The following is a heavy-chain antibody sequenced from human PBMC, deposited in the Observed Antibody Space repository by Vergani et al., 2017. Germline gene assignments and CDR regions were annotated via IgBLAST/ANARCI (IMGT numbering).Heavy chain of an antibody. CDR1: GYTFSNYY. Sequence: QVQVVQSGAEVKKSGASVKVSCKTSGYTFSNYYMHWVRQAPGQGLEWMGIINPSGGHTNYAQKFQGRVTMTRDTSTSPVYMELSSLGSDDTAIYYCARGDYGILTGYGYWGQGTLVTVSA. D-gene: IGHD3-9*01. CDR3: ARGDYGILTGYGY. J-gene: IGHJ4*02. CDR2: INPSGGHT. V-gene: IGHV1-46*01.